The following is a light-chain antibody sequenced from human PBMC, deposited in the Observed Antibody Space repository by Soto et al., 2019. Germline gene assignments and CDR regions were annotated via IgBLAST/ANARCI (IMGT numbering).Light chain of an antibody. J-gene: IGLJ1*01. V-gene: IGLV2-23*01. CDR2: ATS. CDR1: ISYFGSYKF. Sequence: QSMLTHPASVSRSPGHSFTISFTRTISYFGSYKFVSWYQHHPVTVPKVIIYATSKRPSGVSYRFSGSKSGNTASLTISGLQAEDEADYYCFSFTSTNTHVFGSGTKVTVL. CDR3: FSFTSTNTHV.